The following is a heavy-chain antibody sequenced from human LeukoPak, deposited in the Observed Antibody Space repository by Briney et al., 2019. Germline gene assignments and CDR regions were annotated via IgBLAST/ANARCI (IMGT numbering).Heavy chain of an antibody. J-gene: IGHJ4*02. CDR1: GFTFSKAW. CDR2: IKSKTDGGAT. Sequence: GGSLRLSCAASGFTFSKAWMSWARQAPGKGLEWIGRIKSKTDGGATDYAAPVKGRFTISRDDSKTTLFLQMNSLKIEDSAVYYCITRWGIIWGQGTLVTVSS. V-gene: IGHV3-15*01. D-gene: IGHD3-16*01. CDR3: ITRWGII.